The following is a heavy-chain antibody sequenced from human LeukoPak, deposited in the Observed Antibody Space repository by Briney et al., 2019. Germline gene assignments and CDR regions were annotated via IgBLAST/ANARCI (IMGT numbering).Heavy chain of an antibody. CDR1: GFTFSSYA. CDR3: AKDREGIVVVIGD. J-gene: IGHJ4*02. D-gene: IGHD2-21*01. CDR2: ISGSGGST. Sequence: QPGGSLRLSCAASGFTFSSYAMSWVRQAPGKGLEWGSAISGSGGSTYYADSGKGRFTISRDNSKNTLYLQMNSLRAEDTAVYYCAKDREGIVVVIGDWGQGTLVTVSS. V-gene: IGHV3-23*01.